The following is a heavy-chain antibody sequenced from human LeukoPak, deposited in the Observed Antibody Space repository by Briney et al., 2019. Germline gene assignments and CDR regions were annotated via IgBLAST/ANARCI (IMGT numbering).Heavy chain of an antibody. D-gene: IGHD3-10*01. J-gene: IGHJ5*02. V-gene: IGHV4-59*01. CDR1: GGSISRYY. CDR3: AGSYGSGSYQFDP. CDR2: IYYSGST. Sequence: SETLSLTCTVSGGSISRYYWSWIRQPPGKGLEWVWYIYYSGSTNYNPSLKSRVTISVDTSKNQFSLKLSSVAAADTAVYYCAGSYGSGSYQFDPWGQGTLVTVSS.